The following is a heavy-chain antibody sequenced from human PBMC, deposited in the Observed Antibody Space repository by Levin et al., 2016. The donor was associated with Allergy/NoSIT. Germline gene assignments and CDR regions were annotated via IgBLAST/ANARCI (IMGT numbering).Heavy chain of an antibody. Sequence: SLKISCAVSGFTFRNHGMHWVRQAPGKGLEWVAVISSTGGTDYYADSVDGRFTISRDNSKNTLSVQMNNLRLEDTAIYYCAKEGSGSRYAFDIWGQGTVVTVSP. CDR1: GFTFRNHG. V-gene: IGHV3-30*18. D-gene: IGHD3-10*01. CDR3: AKEGSGSRYAFDI. CDR2: ISSTGGTD. J-gene: IGHJ3*02.